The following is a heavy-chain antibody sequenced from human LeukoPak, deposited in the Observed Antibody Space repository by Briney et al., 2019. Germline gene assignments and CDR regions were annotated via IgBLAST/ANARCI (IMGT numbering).Heavy chain of an antibody. V-gene: IGHV1-69*13. CDR2: IIPIFGTA. D-gene: IGHD2-15*01. CDR3: ARSHVVVAARVWFDP. J-gene: IGHJ5*02. Sequence: GASVKVSCKASGGTFSSYAISWVRQAPGQGLEWMGGIIPIFGTANYAQKFQGRVTITADESTSTAYMELSSLRSEDTAVYYCARSHVVVAARVWFDPWGQGTLVTVSS. CDR1: GGTFSSYA.